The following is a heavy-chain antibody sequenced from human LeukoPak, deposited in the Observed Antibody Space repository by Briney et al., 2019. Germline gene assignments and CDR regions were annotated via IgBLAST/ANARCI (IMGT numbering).Heavy chain of an antibody. Sequence: GGSLRLSCQGSGYSFISYWISWVRQMPGKGLEWMGRIDPSDSYTKYSPSFQGHVTISVDKSISTAYLQWSSLKASDTAMYHCARGSIPLNWFDPWGQGTLVTVSS. J-gene: IGHJ5*02. V-gene: IGHV5-10-1*01. CDR3: ARGSIPLNWFDP. CDR1: GYSFISYW. CDR2: IDPSDSYT. D-gene: IGHD2-2*01.